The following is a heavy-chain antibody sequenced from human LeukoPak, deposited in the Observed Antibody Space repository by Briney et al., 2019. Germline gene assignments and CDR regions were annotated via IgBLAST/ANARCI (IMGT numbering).Heavy chain of an antibody. CDR2: IYTSGST. J-gene: IGHJ6*03. CDR3: ARGSNRVAVAGLRYYYYYMDV. Sequence: SETLSLTCTVSGGSISSGSYYWSWIRQPAGKGLEWIGHIYTSGSTNYNPSLKSRVTISVDTSKNQFSLKLSSVTAADTAVYYCARGSNRVAVAGLRYYYYYMDVWGKGTTVTISS. V-gene: IGHV4-61*09. D-gene: IGHD6-19*01. CDR1: GGSISSGSYY.